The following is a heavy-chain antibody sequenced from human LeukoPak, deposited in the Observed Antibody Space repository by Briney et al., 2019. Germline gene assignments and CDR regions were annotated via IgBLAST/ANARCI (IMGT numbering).Heavy chain of an antibody. J-gene: IGHJ6*03. CDR3: ARHSYGSSDFHYMDV. CDR2: IYPDDSDT. V-gene: IGHV5-51*01. CDR1: GYSFTTYW. Sequence: GESLKISCKASGYSFTTYWIGWVRQMPGKGLEWMGIIYPDDSDTRYSPSFQGQVTNSADKSISTAYLQWSTLRASDTAIYYCARHSYGSSDFHYMDVWGKGTTVTISS. D-gene: IGHD3-22*01.